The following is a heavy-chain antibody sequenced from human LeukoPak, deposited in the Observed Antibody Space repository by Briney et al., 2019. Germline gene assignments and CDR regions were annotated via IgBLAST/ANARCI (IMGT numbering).Heavy chain of an antibody. CDR1: GGSISSGGYY. CDR2: IYHSGST. D-gene: IGHD3-3*01. CDR3: ARHVRFLEWLGGNWFDP. Sequence: PSETLSLTCTVSGGSISSGGYYWSWIRQPPGKGLEWIGYIYHSGSTYYNPSLKSRVTISVDRSKNQFSLKLSSVTAADTAVYYCARHVRFLEWLGGNWFDPWGQGTLVTVSS. V-gene: IGHV4-30-2*01. J-gene: IGHJ5*02.